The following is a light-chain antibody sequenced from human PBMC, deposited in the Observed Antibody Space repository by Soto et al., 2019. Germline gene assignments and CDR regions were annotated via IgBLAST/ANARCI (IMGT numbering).Light chain of an antibody. Sequence: DIVMTQSPEYLAVSLGGRATINCRSSQSILYSSNNKNLIAWYQQKPGQPPKLLIYWASTRHSGVPDRFSGSGSGRDFTLTISSMQAEDVAVYYCQQYYSPPRYTFGQGTRLGIK. J-gene: IGKJ2*01. V-gene: IGKV4-1*01. CDR1: QSILYSSNNKNL. CDR3: QQYYSPPRYT. CDR2: WAS.